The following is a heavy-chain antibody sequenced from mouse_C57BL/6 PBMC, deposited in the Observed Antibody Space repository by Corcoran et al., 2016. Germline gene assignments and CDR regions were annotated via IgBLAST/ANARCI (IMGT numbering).Heavy chain of an antibody. J-gene: IGHJ3*01. V-gene: IGHV1-15*01. CDR2: IDPETGGT. Sequence: QVQLQQSGAELVRPGASVTLSCKAPGYTFTDYEMHWVKQTPVHGLEWIGAIDPETGGTAYNQKFKGKAILTADKSSSTAYMELRSLTSEDSAVYDCTRARDGYDPFAYWGQGTLVTVSA. CDR3: TRARDGYDPFAY. D-gene: IGHD2-2*01. CDR1: GYTFTDYE.